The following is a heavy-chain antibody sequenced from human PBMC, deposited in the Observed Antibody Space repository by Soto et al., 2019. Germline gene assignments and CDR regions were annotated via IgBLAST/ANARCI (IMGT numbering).Heavy chain of an antibody. CDR2: ISAYNGNT. CDR3: ARVGFGYYGSGSYSKN. D-gene: IGHD3-10*01. CDR1: GYTFTSYG. V-gene: IGHV1-18*01. Sequence: QVQLVQSGAEVKKPGASVKVSCKASGYTFTSYGISWVRQAPGQGLEWMGWISAYNGNTDYAQKLQGRVTMTTDTDQSTAHMELRSLRSDDTAVYYCARVGFGYYGSGSYSKNWGQGTMVTVSS. J-gene: IGHJ3*01.